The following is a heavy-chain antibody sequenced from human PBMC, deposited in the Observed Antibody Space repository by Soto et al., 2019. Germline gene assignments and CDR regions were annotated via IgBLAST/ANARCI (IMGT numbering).Heavy chain of an antibody. J-gene: IGHJ4*02. CDR3: ARDFYDILTGYLV. D-gene: IGHD3-9*01. Sequence: ASVKVSCKASGYTFTSYAMHWVRQAPGQRLEWMGWINAGNGNTIYSQKFQGRVTITRDTSASTAYMELSSLRSEDTAVYYCARDFYDILTGYLVWGQGTLVTVSS. CDR2: INAGNGNT. CDR1: GYTFTSYA. V-gene: IGHV1-3*01.